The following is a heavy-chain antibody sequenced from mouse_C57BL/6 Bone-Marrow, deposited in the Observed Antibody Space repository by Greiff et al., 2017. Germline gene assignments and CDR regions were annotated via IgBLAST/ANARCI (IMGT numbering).Heavy chain of an antibody. CDR2: INPNNGGT. D-gene: IGHD2-4*01. Sequence: VQLQQSGPELVKPGASVKISCKASGYTFTDYYMNWVKQSHGKSLEWIGDINPNNGGTSYNQKFKGKATLTVDKSSSTAYMELRSLTSEDSAVYYCARWRGAYYDYGYFDVWGTGTTVTVSS. CDR1: GYTFTDYY. CDR3: ARWRGAYYDYGYFDV. V-gene: IGHV1-26*01. J-gene: IGHJ1*03.